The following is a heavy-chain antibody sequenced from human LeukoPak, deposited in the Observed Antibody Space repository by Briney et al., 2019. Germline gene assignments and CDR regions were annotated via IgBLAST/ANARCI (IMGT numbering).Heavy chain of an antibody. J-gene: IGHJ3*02. CDR3: ARGASLNDAFDI. CDR1: GFTFSSYG. D-gene: IGHD3-16*01. V-gene: IGHV3-33*01. Sequence: GGSLRLSCAASGFTFSSYGMHWVRQAPAKGLEWVAVIWYDGSNKYYADSVKGRFTISRDNSKNTLYLQMNSLRAEDTAVYYCARGASLNDAFDIWGQGTMVTVSS. CDR2: IWYDGSNK.